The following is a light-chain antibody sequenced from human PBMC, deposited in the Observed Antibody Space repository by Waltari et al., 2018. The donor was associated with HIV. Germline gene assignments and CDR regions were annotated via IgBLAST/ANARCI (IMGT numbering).Light chain of an antibody. J-gene: IGLJ3*02. Sequence: QSVLTQPPSASGTPGQRVTISCSGSSSNIGINTVNWYQHLPGTAPKLLIYSSNQRPSGVPDLFSGSKSGTSASLAISGLQSEDEADYYCAAWDDRLNGWVFGGGTKLTVL. CDR2: SSN. V-gene: IGLV1-44*01. CDR3: AAWDDRLNGWV. CDR1: SSNIGINT.